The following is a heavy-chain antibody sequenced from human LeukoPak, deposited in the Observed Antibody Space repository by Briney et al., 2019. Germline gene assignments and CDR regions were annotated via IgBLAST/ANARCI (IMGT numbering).Heavy chain of an antibody. J-gene: IGHJ4*02. CDR1: GFTFTDYW. CDR3: ARGNWAEDGYFDY. D-gene: IGHD7-27*01. V-gene: IGHV3-48*04. CDR2: ISSSGSTI. Sequence: PGGYLRLYCAVSGFTFTDYWMNWVRQAPGKGLEWVSNISSSGSTIYYADSVKGRFTISRDNAKNSLYLQMNSLRAEDTAVYYCARGNWAEDGYFDYWGQGTLVTVSS.